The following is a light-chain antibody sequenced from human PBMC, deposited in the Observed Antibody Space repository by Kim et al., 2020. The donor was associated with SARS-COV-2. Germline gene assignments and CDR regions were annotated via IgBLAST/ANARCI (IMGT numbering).Light chain of an antibody. CDR3: QSADSSGSYQV. V-gene: IGLV3-25*03. CDR2: KDT. Sequence: SYELTQAPSVSVSPGQTARITCFGDALPKQYAYWYKQKPGQAPVLVIYKDTERPSGIPERFSGSSSGTTVTLTISGVQAEDEADYYCQSADSSGSYQVFGGGTKVTVL. CDR1: ALPKQY. J-gene: IGLJ3*02.